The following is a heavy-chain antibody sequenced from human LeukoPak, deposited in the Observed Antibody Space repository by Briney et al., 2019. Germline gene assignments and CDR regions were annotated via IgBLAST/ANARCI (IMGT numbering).Heavy chain of an antibody. V-gene: IGHV3-49*04. CDR3: TRGPILLWMHNGMDV. J-gene: IGHJ6*02. CDR1: GFIFGDHA. CDR2: IRSKAYGGTT. Sequence: PGGSLRLSCTAYGFIFGDHAMSWVRQAPGKGLEWVGFIRSKAYGGTTEYAASVKGRFTISRDDPKSIAYLQMNSLETEDTALYYCTRGPILLWMHNGMDVWGQGTTVTVSS. D-gene: IGHD2-2*01.